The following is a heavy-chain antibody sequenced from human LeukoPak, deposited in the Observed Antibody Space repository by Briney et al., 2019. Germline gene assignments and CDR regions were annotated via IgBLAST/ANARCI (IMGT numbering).Heavy chain of an antibody. CDR3: ARGPPGYDILTGYYGITNFYY. Sequence: ASVKVSCKASGYTFTSYGISWVRQAPGQRLEWMGWISAYNGNTNYAQKLQGRVTMTTDTSTSTAYMELRSLRSDDTAVYYCARGPPGYDILTGYYGITNFYYWGQGTLVTVSS. CDR2: ISAYNGNT. D-gene: IGHD3-9*01. V-gene: IGHV1-18*01. J-gene: IGHJ4*02. CDR1: GYTFTSYG.